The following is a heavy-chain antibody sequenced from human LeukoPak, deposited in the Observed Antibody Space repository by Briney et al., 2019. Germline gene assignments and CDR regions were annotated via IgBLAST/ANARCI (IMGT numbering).Heavy chain of an antibody. CDR3: ARDVGEASPADAFDI. V-gene: IGHV3-20*04. Sequence: PGGSLRLSCAASGFTFDDYGMSLVRQAPGKGLEWVSGINWNGGSTGYADSVKGRFTISRDNAKNSLYLQMNSLRAEDTALYYCARDVGEASPADAFDIWGQGTMVTVSS. D-gene: IGHD2-15*01. CDR2: INWNGGST. J-gene: IGHJ3*02. CDR1: GFTFDDYG.